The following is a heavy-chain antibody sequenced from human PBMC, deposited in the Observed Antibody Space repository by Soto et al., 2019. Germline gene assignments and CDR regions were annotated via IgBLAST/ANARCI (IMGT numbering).Heavy chain of an antibody. CDR1: GGSISSSSYY. V-gene: IGHV4-39*01. CDR2: IYYSGST. J-gene: IGHJ4*02. Sequence: SETLSLTCTVSGGSISSSSYYWGWIRQPPGKGLEWIGSIYYSGSTYYNPSLKSRVTISVDTSKNQFSLKLSSVTAADTAVYYCTRLQQWLVSVDYWGQGTLVT. D-gene: IGHD6-19*01. CDR3: TRLQQWLVSVDY.